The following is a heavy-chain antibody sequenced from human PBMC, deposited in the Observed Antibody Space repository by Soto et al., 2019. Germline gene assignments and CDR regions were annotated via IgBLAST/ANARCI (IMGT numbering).Heavy chain of an antibody. CDR1: GFTISSNA. CDR3: VSRIPSWVFYY. Sequence: GGSLRLSCAASGFTISSNAMYWVRQAPGKGLEWVSAISDRGDTTHYADSVKGRFTISRDKSENTLYLQMNSLRDEDTGVYFCVSRIPSWVFYYWGRGTLVTVSS. J-gene: IGHJ4*01. CDR2: ISDRGDTT. D-gene: IGHD2-21*01. V-gene: IGHV3-23*01.